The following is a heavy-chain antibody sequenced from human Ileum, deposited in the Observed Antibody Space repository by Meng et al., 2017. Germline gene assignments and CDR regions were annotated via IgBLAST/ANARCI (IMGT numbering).Heavy chain of an antibody. CDR2: INEDGRVT. Sequence: EVQLVESGGGLVQPGGSLRLSCAASGFTFSNYWMHWVRQTPGKGLVWVSRINEDGRVTNYADSVEGRFTVSRDNAKNTLYLQMNSLRVEDTGIYYCARINYVEDSWGQGTLVTVSS. J-gene: IGHJ4*02. CDR1: GFTFSNYW. D-gene: IGHD3-16*01. CDR3: ARINYVEDS. V-gene: IGHV3-74*01.